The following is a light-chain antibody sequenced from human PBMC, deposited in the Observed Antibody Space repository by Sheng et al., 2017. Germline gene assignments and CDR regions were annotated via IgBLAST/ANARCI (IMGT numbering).Light chain of an antibody. Sequence: DIQMTQSPSTLSASVGDRVTITCRASQSIGSWLAWYQQKPGKAPKLLIYKASSLESGVPSRFSGSGSGTDFTLTISSLQPDDSATYYCQHYSNDCRFGQGTKVEIK. CDR1: QSIGSW. CDR3: QHYSNDCR. J-gene: IGKJ1*01. V-gene: IGKV1-5*03. CDR2: KAS.